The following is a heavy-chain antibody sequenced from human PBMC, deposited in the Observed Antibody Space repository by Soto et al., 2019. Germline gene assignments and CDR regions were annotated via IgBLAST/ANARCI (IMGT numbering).Heavy chain of an antibody. Sequence: QVQLVESGGGVVQPGRSLRLSCAASGFTFSTYAMHWVRQAPGKGLEWVAVISYDGSNKFSADSVKGRSTISRDNSKNTLFLQINTLRTEYTAVYYWAREPRGYHYDYYSYAMDVWGQGTTVTVSS. D-gene: IGHD5-18*01. CDR2: ISYDGSNK. V-gene: IGHV3-30-3*01. CDR1: GFTFSTYA. J-gene: IGHJ6*02. CDR3: AREPRGYHYDYYSYAMDV.